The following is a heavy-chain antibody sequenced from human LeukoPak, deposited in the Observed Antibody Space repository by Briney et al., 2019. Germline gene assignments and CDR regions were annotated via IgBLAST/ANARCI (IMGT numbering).Heavy chain of an antibody. CDR3: ARGAYHDSPYYFDY. CDR2: FDPEDGET. D-gene: IGHD3-22*01. CDR1: GYTLTELS. J-gene: IGHJ4*02. Sequence: ASVKVSCKVSGYTLTELSMHWVRQAPGKGLEWMGGFDPEDGETIYAQKFQGRVTMTRDTSTSTVYMELSSLRSEDTAVYYCARGAYHDSPYYFDYWGQGTLVTVSS. V-gene: IGHV1-24*01.